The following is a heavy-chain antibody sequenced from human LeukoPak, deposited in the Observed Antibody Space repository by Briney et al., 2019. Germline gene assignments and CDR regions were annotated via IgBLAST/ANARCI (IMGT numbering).Heavy chain of an antibody. D-gene: IGHD6-19*01. J-gene: IGHJ3*02. Sequence: ASVKVSCKASGYTFAGYYMHWVRQAPGQGLEWMGWINPNSGGTNYAQKFQGRVTMTRDTSISTAYMELRRLRSDDTAVYYCARTVAGRNDAFDIWGQGTMVTVSS. CDR2: INPNSGGT. CDR3: ARTVAGRNDAFDI. CDR1: GYTFAGYY. V-gene: IGHV1-2*02.